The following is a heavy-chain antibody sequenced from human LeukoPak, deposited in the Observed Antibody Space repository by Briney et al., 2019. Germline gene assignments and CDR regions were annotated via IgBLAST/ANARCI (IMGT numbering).Heavy chain of an antibody. Sequence: ASVKVSCKASGYTFTSYAMHWVRQAPGQRLEWMGWINAGNGNTKYSQEFQGRVTITRDTSASTAYMELSSLRSEDMAVYYCARSKYSSSSAAFDIWGQGTMVTVSS. CDR2: INAGNGNT. CDR3: ARSKYSSSSAAFDI. CDR1: GYTFTSYA. V-gene: IGHV1-3*03. D-gene: IGHD6-6*01. J-gene: IGHJ3*02.